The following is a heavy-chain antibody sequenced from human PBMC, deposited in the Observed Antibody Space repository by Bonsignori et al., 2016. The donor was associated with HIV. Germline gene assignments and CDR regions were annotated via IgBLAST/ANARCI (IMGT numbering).Heavy chain of an antibody. CDR3: ARQRGVHDFWSGYLDY. CDR2: IYPGDSDT. Sequence: VRQMPGKGLEWMGIIYPGDSDTRYSPSFQGQVTISADKSISTAYLQWSSLKASDTAMYYCARQRGVHDFWSGYLDYWGQGTLVTVSS. J-gene: IGHJ4*02. D-gene: IGHD3-3*01. V-gene: IGHV5-51*01.